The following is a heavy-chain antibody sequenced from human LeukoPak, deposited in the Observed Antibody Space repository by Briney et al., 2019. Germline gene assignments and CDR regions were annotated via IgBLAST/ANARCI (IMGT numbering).Heavy chain of an antibody. Sequence: GGSLRLSCAASGFTFSKYWMLWVRQAPGKGLESVSRINTDGTVTTYADSVKVRFTVSRDNADNTMFLQMNSVRDEDTAVYYCATKQWLAPPPDSWGQGTPVTVSS. CDR2: INTDGTVT. J-gene: IGHJ4*02. CDR1: GFTFSKYW. CDR3: ATKQWLAPPPDS. D-gene: IGHD6-19*01. V-gene: IGHV3-74*01.